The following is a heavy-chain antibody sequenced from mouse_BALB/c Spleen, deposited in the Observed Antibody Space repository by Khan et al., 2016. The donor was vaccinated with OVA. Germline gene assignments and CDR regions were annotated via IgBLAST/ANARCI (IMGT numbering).Heavy chain of an antibody. J-gene: IGHJ3*01. V-gene: IGHV3-6*02. Sequence: EVQLLESGPGLVKSSQSLSITCSVTGYSITSGYFWNWIRQFPGNKLEWMGYIRYDGNSNYNTSLKNRISITSDTSKNQLFLKLNSVTPEDTATYYCAAEGRSGPAWFTYWGQGTLFTVSA. CDR2: IRYDGNS. D-gene: IGHD3-1*01. CDR1: GYSITSGYF. CDR3: AAEGRSGPAWFTY.